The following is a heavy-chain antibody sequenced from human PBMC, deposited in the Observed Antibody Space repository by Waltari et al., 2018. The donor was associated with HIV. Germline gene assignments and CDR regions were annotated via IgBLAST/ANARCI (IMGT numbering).Heavy chain of an antibody. Sequence: QLQLQQWGAGMLKPSDTMSITCAVFGGSFTGYYWHWLRQPPGTGLEWIGEISHSGSTNYNPSLKSRVTISLDASRNQFSLKLTSVTAADTADFYCARCKKVAIVAAGNYNWFDPWGQGTLVTVSS. CDR2: ISHSGST. D-gene: IGHD2-15*01. J-gene: IGHJ5*02. CDR3: ARCKKVAIVAAGNYNWFDP. V-gene: IGHV4-34*01. CDR1: GGSFTGYY.